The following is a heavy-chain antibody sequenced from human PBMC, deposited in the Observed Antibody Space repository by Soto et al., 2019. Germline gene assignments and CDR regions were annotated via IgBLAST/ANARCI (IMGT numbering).Heavy chain of an antibody. CDR3: EREDSPDYGGNSLPGDYYYGMDV. V-gene: IGHV1-69*13. CDR2: IIPIFGTA. Sequence: SVKVSCKASGGTFSSYAISWVRQAPGQGLEWMGGIIPIFGTANYAQKFQGRVTITADESTSTAYMELSSLRSEDTAVYYCEREDSPDYGGNSLPGDYYYGMDVWGQGTTVTVSS. CDR1: GGTFSSYA. J-gene: IGHJ6*02. D-gene: IGHD4-17*01.